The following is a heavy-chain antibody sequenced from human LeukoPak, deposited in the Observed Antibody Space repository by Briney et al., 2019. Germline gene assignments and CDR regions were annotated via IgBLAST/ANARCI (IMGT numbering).Heavy chain of an antibody. J-gene: IGHJ4*02. V-gene: IGHV4-4*07. CDR3: ARDSYFGPGNYYIDY. Sequence: KPSETLSLTCTVSGASISSYYWSWIRQPAGKGLEWIGRGSTSGSTNYNPSLKSRVTMSVETSKNQFSLKLSSVTAADTAVYYCARDSYFGPGNYYIDYWGQGSVVSVSS. CDR1: GASISSYY. CDR2: GSTSGST. D-gene: IGHD3-10*01.